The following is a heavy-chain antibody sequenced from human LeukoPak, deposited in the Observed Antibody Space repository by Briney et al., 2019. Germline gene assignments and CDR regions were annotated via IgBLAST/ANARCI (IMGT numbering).Heavy chain of an antibody. CDR2: IYYSGST. J-gene: IGHJ5*02. V-gene: IGHV4-39*01. CDR3: ARHRSGYYRSFDP. Sequence: SETLSLTCSVSGGSIRTRNHYWGWIRQPPGKGLEWIGTIYYSGSTYYNPALKSRVTISVDTSKNQFSVNLTSVTAADTAMYYCARHRSGYYRSFDPWGQGTLVTVSS. CDR1: GGSIRTRNHY. D-gene: IGHD6-25*01.